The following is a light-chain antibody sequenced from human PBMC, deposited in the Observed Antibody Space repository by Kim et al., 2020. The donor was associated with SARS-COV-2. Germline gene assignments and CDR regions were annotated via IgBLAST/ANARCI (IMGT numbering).Light chain of an antibody. CDR1: QGISSD. CDR2: DAS. Sequence: AIQLTQSPSSLSASVGDRVTITCRTSQGISSDLAWYQQKPGKTPKLLIYDASSLESEVPSRFSGSGSGTDFTLTISSLQPEDFATYYCQQFYNYPHTFGQGTKLEI. V-gene: IGKV1D-13*01. J-gene: IGKJ2*01. CDR3: QQFYNYPHT.